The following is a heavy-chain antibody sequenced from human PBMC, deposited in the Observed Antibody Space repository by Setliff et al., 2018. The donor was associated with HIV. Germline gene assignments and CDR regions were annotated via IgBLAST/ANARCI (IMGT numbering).Heavy chain of an antibody. CDR1: GASITSHY. V-gene: IGHV4-59*11. J-gene: IGHJ4*02. CDR2: IYSTGST. CDR3: AKGAGSYGDYTFDY. D-gene: IGHD4-17*01. Sequence: SETLSLTCTVSGASITSHYWSWIRQSPGRELEWIGYIYSTGSTNYNPSLQGRVSISMDASKNKFSLKVTSVTSADTAVYYCAKGAGSYGDYTFDYWGQGNLVTVSS.